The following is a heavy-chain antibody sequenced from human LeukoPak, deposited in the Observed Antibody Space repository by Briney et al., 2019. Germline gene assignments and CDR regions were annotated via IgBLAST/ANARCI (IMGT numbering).Heavy chain of an antibody. CDR1: GFIFSRYW. D-gene: IGHD1-26*01. CDR3: ARDSGSYYRFDY. J-gene: IGHJ4*02. Sequence: GGSLRLSCAASGFIFSRYWMHWVRQAPGKELVWVSRINNDGSITNSADSVKGRFTISRDNAKNSPYLQMYSLRAEDTAVYYCARDSGSYYRFDYWGQGTLVTVSS. V-gene: IGHV3-74*01. CDR2: INNDGSIT.